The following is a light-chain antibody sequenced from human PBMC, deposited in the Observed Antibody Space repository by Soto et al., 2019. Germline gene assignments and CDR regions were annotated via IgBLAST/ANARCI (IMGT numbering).Light chain of an antibody. CDR1: SSNIGAGYD. Sequence: QYVLTQPPSVSGAPGQRVTISCTGSSSNIGAGYDVHWYQQLPGTAPKLLIYGNSNRPSGVPDRFSGSKSGTSASLAITGLQAEDEADYYCQSYDSSLSGWVSGGGTKVTVL. CDR2: GNS. V-gene: IGLV1-40*01. J-gene: IGLJ3*02. CDR3: QSYDSSLSGWV.